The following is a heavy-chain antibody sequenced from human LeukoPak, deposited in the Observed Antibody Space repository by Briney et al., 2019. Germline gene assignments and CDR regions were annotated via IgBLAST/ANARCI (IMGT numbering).Heavy chain of an antibody. Sequence: SETLSLTCAVYGGSFSGYYWSWIRQPPGKGLEWIGEINHSGSTNYDPSLKSRVTISVDTSKNQFSLKLSSVTAADTAVYYCARGPYDSGSCFDYWGQGTLVTVSS. CDR2: INHSGST. V-gene: IGHV4-34*01. J-gene: IGHJ4*02. D-gene: IGHD3-10*01. CDR3: ARGPYDSGSCFDY. CDR1: GGSFSGYY.